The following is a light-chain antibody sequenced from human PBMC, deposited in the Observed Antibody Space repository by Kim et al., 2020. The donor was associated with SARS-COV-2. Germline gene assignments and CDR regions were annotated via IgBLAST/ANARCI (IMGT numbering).Light chain of an antibody. Sequence: GQSITVPYTGTGSDVGGYNYVFWYQQHPGKAPKLMIYDVSNRPSGVSDRFSGSKSGNAASLTISGLQAEDEADYYCSSYTSSSTRVFGGGTQLTVL. CDR2: DVS. CDR3: SSYTSSSTRV. V-gene: IGLV2-14*03. J-gene: IGLJ2*01. CDR1: GSDVGGYNY.